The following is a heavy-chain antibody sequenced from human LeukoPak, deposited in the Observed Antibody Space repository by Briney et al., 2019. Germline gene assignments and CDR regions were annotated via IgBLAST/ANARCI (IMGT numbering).Heavy chain of an antibody. CDR1: GYSFTSYW. CDR2: IYPGDSDT. V-gene: IGHV5-51*01. CDR3: ARATVVTAIVGSFDY. Sequence: SGESLKISCKGSGYSFTSYWIGWVRQMPGKGLEWMGSIYPGDSDTRYSPSFQGQVTISADKSISTAYLQWSSLKASDTAMYYCARATVVTAIVGSFDYWGQGTLVTVSS. D-gene: IGHD2-21*02. J-gene: IGHJ4*02.